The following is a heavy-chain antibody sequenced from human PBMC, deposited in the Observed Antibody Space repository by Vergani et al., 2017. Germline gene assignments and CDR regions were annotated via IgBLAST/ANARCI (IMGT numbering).Heavy chain of an antibody. V-gene: IGHV4-61*02. D-gene: IGHD4-23*01. J-gene: IGHJ4*02. CDR1: GGSISSGSYY. Sequence: QVQLQESGPGLVKPSQTLSLTCTVSGGSISSGSYYWSWIRQPAGKGLEWIGRIYTSGSTNYNPSLKSRVTISVDTSKNQFSLKLSSVTAADTAVYYCAGGGYGGNGIDYWGQGTLVTVSS. CDR2: IYTSGST. CDR3: AGGGYGGNGIDY.